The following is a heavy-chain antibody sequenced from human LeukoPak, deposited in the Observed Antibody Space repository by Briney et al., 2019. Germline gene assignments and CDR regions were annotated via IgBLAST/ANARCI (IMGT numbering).Heavy chain of an antibody. V-gene: IGHV4-39*01. CDR2: IQYSGST. CDR1: GFTFSSYSMN. CDR3: ARHSFDYDSSGYFYSFDY. J-gene: IGHJ4*02. Sequence: PGGSLRLSCAASGFTFSSYSMNWVRQAPGKGLEWLGSIQYSGSTHYNPSLKSRVTISVDTSKNQFSLNLNSVTAADTAVYYCARHSFDYDSSGYFYSFDYWGQGTLVTVSS. D-gene: IGHD3-22*01.